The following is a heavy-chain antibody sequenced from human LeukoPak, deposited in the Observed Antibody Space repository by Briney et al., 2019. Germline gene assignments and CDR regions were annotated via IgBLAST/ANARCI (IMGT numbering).Heavy chain of an antibody. V-gene: IGHV1-18*01. J-gene: IGHJ4*02. CDR3: ARSRTYWGLDY. D-gene: IGHD7-27*01. CDR2: ISAYNGNT. Sequence: EASVKVSCKASGYTFTSYGISWVRQAPGQGLEWMGWISAYNGNTNYAQKLQGRVTMTRDTSISTAYMELSRLRSDDTAVYYCARSRTYWGLDYWGQGTLVTVSS. CDR1: GYTFTSYG.